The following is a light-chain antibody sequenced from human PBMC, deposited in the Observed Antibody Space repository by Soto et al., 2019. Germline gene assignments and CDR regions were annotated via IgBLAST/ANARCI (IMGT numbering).Light chain of an antibody. J-gene: IGKJ2*01. CDR1: QSISSSY. CDR2: GAS. CDR3: QQYGNPPPNA. V-gene: IGKV3-20*01. Sequence: EIVLTQSPGTLSLSPGERATLSCRASQSISSSYLAWYQQKPGQAPRVLIYGASSRATGIPDRFSGSRSGTDFTLTISRLEPEDFAVYFCQQYGNPPPNAFGQGTKVEIK.